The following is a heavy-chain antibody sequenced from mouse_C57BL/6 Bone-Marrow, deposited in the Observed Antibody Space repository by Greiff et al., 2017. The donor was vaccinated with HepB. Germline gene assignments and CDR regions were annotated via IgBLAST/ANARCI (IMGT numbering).Heavy chain of an antibody. CDR1: GFTFTDYY. V-gene: IGHV1-36*01. CDR2: VYPYNGGT. J-gene: IGHJ1*03. D-gene: IGHD1-1*01. Sequence: EVQRVESGPVLVKPGPSVKISCKASGFTFTDYYMHWVKQSHGKSLEWIGLVYPYNGGTSYNQKFKGKATLTVDTSSSTAYMELNSLTSEDSAVYYCARSPNYGSSYWYFDVWGTGTTVTVSS. CDR3: ARSPNYGSSYWYFDV.